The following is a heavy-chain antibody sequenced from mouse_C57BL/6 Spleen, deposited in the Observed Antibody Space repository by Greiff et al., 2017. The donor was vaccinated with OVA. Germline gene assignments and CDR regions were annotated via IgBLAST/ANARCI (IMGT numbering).Heavy chain of an antibody. CDR3: ARRDYDYQFAY. Sequence: EVQLQQSGPVLVKPGASVKMSCKASGYTFTDYYMNWVKQSHGKSLEWIGVINPYNGGTSYNQKFKGKATLTVDKSSSTAYMELNSLTSEDAAVYYCARRDYDYQFAYWGQGTLVTVSA. CDR2: INPYNGGT. V-gene: IGHV1-19*01. D-gene: IGHD2-4*01. CDR1: GYTFTDYY. J-gene: IGHJ3*01.